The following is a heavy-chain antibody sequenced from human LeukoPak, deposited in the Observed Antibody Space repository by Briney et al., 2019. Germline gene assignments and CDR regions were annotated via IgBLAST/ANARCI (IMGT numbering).Heavy chain of an antibody. V-gene: IGHV3-30*18. J-gene: IGHJ4*02. CDR1: GFTFSSLA. D-gene: IGHD2-2*01. CDR3: AKRGTTWDLDY. CDR2: ISYDGTNK. Sequence: GGSLRLSCAASGFTFSSLAMHWVRQAPGKGLEWVAVISYDGTNKYYADSVKGRFTISRDDSKNTAYLQMNSLRADDTAVYYCAKRGTTWDLDYWGQGTLVTVSS.